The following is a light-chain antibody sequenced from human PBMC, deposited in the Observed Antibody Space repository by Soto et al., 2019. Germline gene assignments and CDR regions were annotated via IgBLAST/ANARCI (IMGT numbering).Light chain of an antibody. CDR1: QGISSY. J-gene: IGKJ3*01. V-gene: IGKV1-9*01. CDR2: AAP. CDR3: QQLNNYPFT. Sequence: DIQLTQSPSFLSASVGDRVTITCRASQGISSYLAWYQQKPGKAPNLLIYAAPTLQSGVPSRFSGSGSGTEFTLTISSLQPDDFATYYCQQLNNYPFTFGPGTKVDIK.